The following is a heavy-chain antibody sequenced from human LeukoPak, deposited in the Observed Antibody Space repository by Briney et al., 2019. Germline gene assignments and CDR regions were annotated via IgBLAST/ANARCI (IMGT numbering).Heavy chain of an antibody. Sequence: SETLSLTCTVSGGSITSYYWSWIRQPPGKGLEWIGYIYYSGSTNYNPSLKSRVTISIDTSKNQFSLKLSSVTAADTAVYYRARTTYYYDSSGYYPDYFDYWGQGTLVTVSS. J-gene: IGHJ4*02. CDR1: GGSITSYY. D-gene: IGHD3-22*01. CDR3: ARTTYYYDSSGYYPDYFDY. CDR2: IYYSGST. V-gene: IGHV4-59*08.